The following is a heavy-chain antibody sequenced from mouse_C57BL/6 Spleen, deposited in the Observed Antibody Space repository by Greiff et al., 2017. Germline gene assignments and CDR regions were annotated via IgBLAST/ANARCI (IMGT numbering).Heavy chain of an antibody. Sequence: VKLMESGPGLVAPSQSLSITCTVSGFSLTSYGVDWVRQPPGKGLEWLGVIWGGGSTNYNSALMSRLNISKDNSKSQVFLKMNSLQTDDTAMYYCAKRGDYYGSSQLPWFAYWGQGTLVTVSA. CDR1: GFSLTSYG. CDR3: AKRGDYYGSSQLPWFAY. J-gene: IGHJ3*01. V-gene: IGHV2-9*01. CDR2: IWGGGST. D-gene: IGHD1-1*01.